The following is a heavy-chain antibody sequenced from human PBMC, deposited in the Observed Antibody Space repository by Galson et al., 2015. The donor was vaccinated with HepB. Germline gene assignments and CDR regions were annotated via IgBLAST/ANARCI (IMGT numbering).Heavy chain of an antibody. CDR1: GFTFSTYG. CDR3: AKDPHQKRLPFSYYFDF. CDR2: ISHDGDNK. Sequence: SLRLSCAASGFTFSTYGMHWVRQAPGKGLEWVAVISHDGDNKFYKESVRARFTISRDTSKNTLYLQMNSLTPEDTAIYYCAKDPHQKRLPFSYYFDFWGQGTLVTVSS. J-gene: IGHJ4*02. V-gene: IGHV3-30*18. D-gene: IGHD5-12*01.